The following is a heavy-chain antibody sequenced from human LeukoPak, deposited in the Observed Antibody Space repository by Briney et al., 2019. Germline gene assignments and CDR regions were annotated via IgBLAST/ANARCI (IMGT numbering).Heavy chain of an antibody. CDR1: GGPISSYY. Sequence: SETLSLTCTVSGGPISSYYWSWIRQPPGKGLEWIGYIYYSGSTNYNPSLKSRVTISVDTSKNQFSLKLSSVTAADTAVYYCASRRYCGGDCRGDAEYWGQGTLVTVSS. V-gene: IGHV4-59*01. J-gene: IGHJ4*02. D-gene: IGHD2-21*02. CDR3: ASRRYCGGDCRGDAEY. CDR2: IYYSGST.